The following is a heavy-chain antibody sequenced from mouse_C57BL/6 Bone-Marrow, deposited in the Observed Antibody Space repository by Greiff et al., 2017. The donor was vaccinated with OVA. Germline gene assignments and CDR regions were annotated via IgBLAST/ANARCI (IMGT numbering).Heavy chain of an antibody. J-gene: IGHJ1*03. CDR3: ASLITTRYFDV. CDR2: IYPGSGST. D-gene: IGHD1-1*01. V-gene: IGHV1-55*01. Sequence: QVHVKQSGAELVKPGASVKMSCKASGYTFTSYWITWVKQRPGQGLEWIGDIYPGSGSTNYNEKFKSKATLTVDTSSSTAYMQRSSLTSEDSAVYYCASLITTRYFDVWGTGTTVTVSS. CDR1: GYTFTSYW.